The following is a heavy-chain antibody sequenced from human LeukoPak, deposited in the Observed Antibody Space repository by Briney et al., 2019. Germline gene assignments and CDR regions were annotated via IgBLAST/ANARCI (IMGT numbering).Heavy chain of an antibody. D-gene: IGHD3-22*01. V-gene: IGHV1-69*13. CDR3: AGGGYDSSGYLYYFDY. CDR2: IIPIFGTA. J-gene: IGHJ4*02. CDR1: GGTFSSYA. Sequence: GASVKVSCKASGGTFSSYAISWVRQAPGQGLEWMGGIIPIFGTANYAQKFQGRVTITADESTSTAYMELSSLRSEDTAVYYCAGGGYDSSGYLYYFDYWGQGTLVTVSS.